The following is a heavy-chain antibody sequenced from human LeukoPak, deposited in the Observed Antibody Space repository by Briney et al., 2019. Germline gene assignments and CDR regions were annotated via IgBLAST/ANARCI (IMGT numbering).Heavy chain of an antibody. J-gene: IGHJ4*02. Sequence: SETLSLTCTVSDGSISSYYWSWIRQPPGKGLEWSGYIYYSGSTNYNPSLKSRVTISVDTSKNQFSLKLSSVTAADTAVYYCARSVGYSSSWYGIDYWGQGTLVTVSS. V-gene: IGHV4-59*01. D-gene: IGHD6-13*01. CDR3: ARSVGYSSSWYGIDY. CDR1: DGSISSYY. CDR2: IYYSGST.